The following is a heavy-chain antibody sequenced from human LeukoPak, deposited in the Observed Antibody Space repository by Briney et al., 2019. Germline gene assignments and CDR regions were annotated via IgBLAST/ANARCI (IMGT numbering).Heavy chain of an antibody. J-gene: IGHJ4*02. CDR2: IYYSGST. D-gene: IGHD6-19*01. V-gene: IGHV4-59*01. Sequence: SETLSLTCTVSGGSISSYYWSWIRQPPGKGLEWIGYIYYSGSTNYNPSLKSRVTISVDTSKNQFSLKLSSVTAADTAVYYCAREGIAVDLHWGQGTLVTVSS. CDR3: AREGIAVDLH. CDR1: GGSISSYY.